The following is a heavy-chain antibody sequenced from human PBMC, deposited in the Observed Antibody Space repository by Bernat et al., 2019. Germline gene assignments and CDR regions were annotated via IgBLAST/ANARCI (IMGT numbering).Heavy chain of an antibody. D-gene: IGHD3-9*01. J-gene: IGHJ6*02. CDR2: ISGSGGST. V-gene: IGHV3-23*04. CDR3: AKPLYYDILTGYSGGMDV. Sequence: EVQLVESGGGLVQPGGSLRLSCAGAGIRISTFWINWVRQAPGKGLEWVSAISGSGGSTYYADSVKGRFTISRDNSKNTLYLQMNSLRAEDTAVYYCAKPLYYDILTGYSGGMDVWGQGTTVTVSS. CDR1: GIRISTFW.